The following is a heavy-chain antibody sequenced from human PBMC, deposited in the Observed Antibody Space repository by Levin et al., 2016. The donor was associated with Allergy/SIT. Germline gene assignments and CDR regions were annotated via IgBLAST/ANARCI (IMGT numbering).Heavy chain of an antibody. D-gene: IGHD3-3*01. V-gene: IGHV5-51*01. J-gene: IGHJ4*02. CDR1: GYSFTSYW. CDR2: IYPGDSDT. CDR3: ARILSGYLTTYYFDY. Sequence: KVSCKGSGYSFTSYWIGWVRQMPGKGLEWMGIIYPGDSDTRYSPSFQGQVTISADKSISTAYLQWSSLKASDTAMYYCARILSGYLTTYYFDYWGQGTLVTVSS.